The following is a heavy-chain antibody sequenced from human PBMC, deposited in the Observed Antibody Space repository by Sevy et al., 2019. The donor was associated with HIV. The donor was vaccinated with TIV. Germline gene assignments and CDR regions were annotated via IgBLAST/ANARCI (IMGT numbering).Heavy chain of an antibody. CDR3: ARVGYDILTGASLDFDY. D-gene: IGHD3-9*01. J-gene: IGHJ4*02. Sequence: GGSLRLSCAASGFTFSSYSMNWVRQAPGKGLEWVSYISSSSSTIYYADSVKGRFTISRDNAKNSLYLQMNSLRDEDTAVYYCARVGYDILTGASLDFDYWGQRTLVTVSS. V-gene: IGHV3-48*02. CDR2: ISSSSSTI. CDR1: GFTFSSYS.